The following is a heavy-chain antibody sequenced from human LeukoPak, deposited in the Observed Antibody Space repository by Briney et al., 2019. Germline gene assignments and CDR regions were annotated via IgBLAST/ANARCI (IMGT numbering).Heavy chain of an antibody. V-gene: IGHV3-15*01. J-gene: IGHJ6*03. D-gene: IGHD6-6*01. CDR2: IKSKTDGGTT. CDR3: TTVEQLVPYYYYYMDV. CDR1: GFTFSNAW. Sequence: GGSLRLSCAASGFTFSNAWMSWVRQAPGKGLEWVGRIKSKTDGGTTDYAAPVKGRFTISRDDSKNTLYLQMNSLKTEDTAGYYCTTVEQLVPYYYYYMDVWGKGTTVTVSS.